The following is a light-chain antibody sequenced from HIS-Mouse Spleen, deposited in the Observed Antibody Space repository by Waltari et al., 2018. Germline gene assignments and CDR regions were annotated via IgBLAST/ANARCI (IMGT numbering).Light chain of an antibody. CDR3: YSTDSSGNHRV. CDR1: ALPKKY. J-gene: IGLJ2*01. Sequence: SYELTQPPSVSVSPGQTARITCSGDALPKKYAYWYQQKAGQAPWLVIYEDSKRPPGIPGRFSGASSGTMATLTISGAQVEDEADYYCYSTDSSGNHRVFGGGTKLTVL. V-gene: IGLV3-10*01. CDR2: EDS.